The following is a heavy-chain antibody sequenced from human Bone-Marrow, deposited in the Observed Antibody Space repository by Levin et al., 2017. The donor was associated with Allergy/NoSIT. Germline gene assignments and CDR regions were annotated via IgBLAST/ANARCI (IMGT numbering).Heavy chain of an antibody. J-gene: IGHJ4*02. V-gene: IGHV3-30-3*01. D-gene: IGHD3-10*01. Sequence: GGSLRLSCAASGFTFSSYAMHWVRQAPGKGLEWVAVISYDGSNKYYADSVKGRFTISRDNSKNTLYLQMNSLRAEDTAVYYCARGLYITMVRGVLDYWGQGTLVTVSS. CDR1: GFTFSSYA. CDR2: ISYDGSNK. CDR3: ARGLYITMVRGVLDY.